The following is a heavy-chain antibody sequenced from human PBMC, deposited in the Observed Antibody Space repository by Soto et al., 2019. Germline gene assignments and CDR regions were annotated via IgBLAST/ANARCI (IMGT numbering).Heavy chain of an antibody. CDR1: GFTFSSYS. J-gene: IGHJ4*02. D-gene: IGHD3-22*01. CDR3: VKGEYYYDSAAYYPFDH. CDR2: SSSSSTYI. V-gene: IGHV3-21*01. Sequence: GGSLRLSCAASGFTFSSYSMNWVRQAPGKGLEWVSSSSSSSTYIYYADSVKGRFTISRDNSKNTHYLQMSNLRAEDTAVYYCVKGEYYYDSAAYYPFDHWGQGTLVTVSS.